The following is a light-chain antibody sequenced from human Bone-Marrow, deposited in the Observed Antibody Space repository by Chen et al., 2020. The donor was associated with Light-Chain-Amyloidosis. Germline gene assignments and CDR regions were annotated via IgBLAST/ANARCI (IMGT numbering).Light chain of an antibody. CDR2: EVA. CDR1: SSDVGGDNH. Sequence: QSALTQPASVSGSPGQSITISCTGTSSDVGGDNHVSWYQQHPDKALKLMIYEVANRPSWVPDRVSGSKSDNTASLTISGLQTEDEADYFCNSYTSTNTLVFGSGTRVTVL. V-gene: IGLV2-14*01. J-gene: IGLJ1*01. CDR3: NSYTSTNTLV.